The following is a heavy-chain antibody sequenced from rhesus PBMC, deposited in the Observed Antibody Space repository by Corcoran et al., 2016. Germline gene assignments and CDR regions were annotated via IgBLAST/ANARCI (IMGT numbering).Heavy chain of an antibody. D-gene: IGHD6S26*01. CDR1: GYTFTHYY. V-gene: IGHV1-180*01. J-gene: IGHJ4*01. CDR3: TREEGGSGWSGFDY. Sequence: QVQLVQSGAEIKQPGSSVTLSCKASGYTFTHYYIHWERQAPGQGLEWIGLISPYNRNKGYSQNFQGRVTITTDTSTSTGYMELSSLRSEDTAVYYCTREEGGSGWSGFDYWGQGVLVTVSS. CDR2: ISPYNRNK.